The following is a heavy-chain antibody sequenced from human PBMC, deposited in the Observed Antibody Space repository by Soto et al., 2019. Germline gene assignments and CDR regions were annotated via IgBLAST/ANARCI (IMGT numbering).Heavy chain of an antibody. CDR3: AKGHYDILTGYYS. CDR1: GFTFSSYG. J-gene: IGHJ4*02. Sequence: GGSLRLSCAASGFTFSSYGMHWVRQAPGKGLEWVAVISYDGSNKYYADSVKGRFTISRDNSKNTLYLQMNSLRAEDTAVYYCAKGHYDILTGYYSWGQGTLVTVSS. V-gene: IGHV3-30*18. CDR2: ISYDGSNK. D-gene: IGHD3-9*01.